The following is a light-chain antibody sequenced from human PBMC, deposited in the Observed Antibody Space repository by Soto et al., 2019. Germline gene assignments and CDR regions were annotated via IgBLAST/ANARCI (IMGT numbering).Light chain of an antibody. J-gene: IGLJ1*01. CDR2: EVT. V-gene: IGLV2-23*02. CDR3: SSYAGGSTFV. Sequence: QSALTQPASVSGSPGQSITISCTGASGAVGIYNFVSWYQLHPGKAPKLIIYEVTKRPSGASNRFSGSKSGNTASLTISGLQAEDEADYYCSSYAGGSTFVFGIGTKVTVL. CDR1: SGAVGIYNF.